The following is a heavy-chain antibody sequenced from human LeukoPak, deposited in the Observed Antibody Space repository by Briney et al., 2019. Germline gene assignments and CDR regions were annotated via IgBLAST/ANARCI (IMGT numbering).Heavy chain of an antibody. Sequence: PSETLSLTCAVYGGSFSGYYWSWIRQPPGKGLEWIGYIYYSGSTNYNPSLKSRVTISVDTSKNQFSLKLSSVTAADTAVYYCARVGALQEHYYDSSGYYSFDYWGQGTLVTVSS. D-gene: IGHD3-22*01. CDR1: GGSFSGYY. CDR3: ARVGALQEHYYDSSGYYSFDY. V-gene: IGHV4-59*01. J-gene: IGHJ4*02. CDR2: IYYSGST.